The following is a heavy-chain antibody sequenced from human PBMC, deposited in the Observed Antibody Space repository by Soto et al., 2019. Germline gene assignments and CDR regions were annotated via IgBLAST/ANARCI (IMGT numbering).Heavy chain of an antibody. D-gene: IGHD4-17*01. CDR2: INPRSGST. Sequence: ASVKVSCKASGFTFINYFFHWVRQAPGQGLEWIGMINPRSGSTTYAQKFQVRVTMTRDTSASTVSLELSSLRSEDTAVYYCTREGFDGDYKYWGQGTLVTVSS. V-gene: IGHV1-46*03. CDR3: TREGFDGDYKY. J-gene: IGHJ4*02. CDR1: GFTFINYF.